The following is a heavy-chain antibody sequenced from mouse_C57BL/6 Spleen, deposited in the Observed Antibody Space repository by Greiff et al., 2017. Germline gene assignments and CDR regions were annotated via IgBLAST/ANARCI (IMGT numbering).Heavy chain of an antibody. CDR2: IDPETGGT. V-gene: IGHV1-15*01. D-gene: IGHD2-5*01. J-gene: IGHJ3*01. CDR1: GYTFTDYE. Sequence: QVQLQQSGAELVRPGASVTLSCKASGYTFTDYEMHWVKQTPVHGLEWIGAIDPETGGTAYNQKFKGKAILTADKSSSTAYMELRILTSEDSAVYYCTRTYYSNYAWFAYWGQGTLVTVSA. CDR3: TRTYYSNYAWFAY.